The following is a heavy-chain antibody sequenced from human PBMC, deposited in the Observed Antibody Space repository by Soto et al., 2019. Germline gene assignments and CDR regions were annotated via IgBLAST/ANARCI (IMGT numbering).Heavy chain of an antibody. V-gene: IGHV1-69*06. Sequence: QVQLVQSGAEVKKPGSSVKVSCKASGGTFSSYAISWVRQAPGQGLEWMGGIIPIFGTANYAQKFQGRVTITADKSTITAYMELSSLRSEDTAVYYCASPAGYCSSTSCYRPNFYYYYGMDLWGQGTTVTVSS. CDR1: GGTFSSYA. CDR3: ASPAGYCSSTSCYRPNFYYYYGMDL. CDR2: IIPIFGTA. J-gene: IGHJ6*02. D-gene: IGHD2-2*01.